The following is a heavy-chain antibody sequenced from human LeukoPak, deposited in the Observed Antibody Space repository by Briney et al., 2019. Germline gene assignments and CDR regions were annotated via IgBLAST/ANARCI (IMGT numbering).Heavy chain of an antibody. Sequence: GGSLRLSCAASGFTFSSYSMNWVRQAPGKGLEWVSSISSSSSYIYYADSVKGRFTISRDNAKNSLYLQMNSLRAEDTAVYYCAKEGVTVPDLYYFDYWGQGTLVTVSS. CDR3: AKEGVTVPDLYYFDY. J-gene: IGHJ4*02. V-gene: IGHV3-21*04. CDR2: ISSSSSYI. CDR1: GFTFSSYS. D-gene: IGHD2-2*01.